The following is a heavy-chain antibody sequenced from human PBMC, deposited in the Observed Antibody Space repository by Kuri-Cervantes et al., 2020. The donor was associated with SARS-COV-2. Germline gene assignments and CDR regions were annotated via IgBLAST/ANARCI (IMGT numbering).Heavy chain of an antibody. CDR1: GGTFSSYA. D-gene: IGHD1-1*01. CDR3: ATGTTGTPTGY. V-gene: IGHV1-69*06. J-gene: IGHJ4*02. CDR2: IIPIFGTA. Sequence: SVKVSCKASGGTFSSYAISWVRQAPGQGLEWMGGIIPIFGTANYAQKFQGRVTMTEDTFTDTAYMELSNLRSEDTAVYYCATGTTGTPTGYWGQGTLVTVSS.